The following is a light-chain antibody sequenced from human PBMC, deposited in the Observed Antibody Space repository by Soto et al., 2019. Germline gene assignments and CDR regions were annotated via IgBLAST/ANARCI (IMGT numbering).Light chain of an antibody. V-gene: IGKV1-27*01. CDR2: AAS. CDR1: QAINNY. CDR3: QKFNAVPT. J-gene: IGKJ4*01. Sequence: DIQMTQSPSSLSASVGDRVTITCRASQAINNYLAWYQQKPGKVPTLLLSAASTLQSGVPSRFSGSGSGTDFTLTSSSLQPEDVATYYCQKFNAVPTFGGGTKVEI.